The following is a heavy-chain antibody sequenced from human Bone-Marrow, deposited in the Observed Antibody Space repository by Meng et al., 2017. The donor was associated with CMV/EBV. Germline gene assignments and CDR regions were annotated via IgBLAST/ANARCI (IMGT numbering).Heavy chain of an antibody. CDR1: GGSISSSSYY. J-gene: IGHJ4*02. CDR2: IYYSGST. D-gene: IGHD2-2*01. CDR3: ASRGEDIVVVPAGN. Sequence: SETRSLTCTVSGGSISSSSYYWGWIRQPPGKGLEWIGSIYYSGSTYYNPSLKSRVTISVDTSKNQFSLKLSSVTAADTAVYYCASRGEDIVVVPAGNWGQGTLVTVSS. V-gene: IGHV4-39*07.